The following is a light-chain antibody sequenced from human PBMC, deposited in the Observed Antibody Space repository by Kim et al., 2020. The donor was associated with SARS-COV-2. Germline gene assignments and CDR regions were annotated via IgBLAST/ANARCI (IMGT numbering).Light chain of an antibody. CDR2: EGT. J-gene: IGLJ1*01. CDR1: GSTIGNYDF. V-gene: IGLV2-23*01. Sequence: GQSLTISCIGPGSTIGNYDFVSWYQHHPGKTPKLIIYEGTKRPPGVPNRFSGSKSGNTASLTISGLQAEDEADYHCCSYAGTATYVFGPGTKVTVL. CDR3: CSYAGTATYV.